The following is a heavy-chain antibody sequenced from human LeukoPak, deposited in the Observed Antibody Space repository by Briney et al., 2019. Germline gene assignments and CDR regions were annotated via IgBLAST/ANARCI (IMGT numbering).Heavy chain of an antibody. CDR3: AGSSYYYDSGGYYFEY. CDR2: IYYSGST. Sequence: PSQTLSLTCTVSGGSISSSGYYWSWIRQHPGKGLEWIGYIYYSGSTYYTPSLKSRVTISVDTSKNQFSLKLSSVTAADTAVYYCAGSSYYYDSGGYYFEYWGQGTLVTVSS. D-gene: IGHD3-22*01. J-gene: IGHJ4*02. V-gene: IGHV4-31*03. CDR1: GGSISSSGYY.